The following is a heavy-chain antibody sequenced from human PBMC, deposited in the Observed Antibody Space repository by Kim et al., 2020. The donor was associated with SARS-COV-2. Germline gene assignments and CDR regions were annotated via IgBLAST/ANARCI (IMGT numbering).Heavy chain of an antibody. CDR3: ASQHYYDSSGSGTNY. D-gene: IGHD3-22*01. CDR1: GGSFSGYY. Sequence: SETLSLTCAVYGGSFSGYYWSWIRQPPGKGLEWIGEINHSGSTNYNPSLKSRVTISVDTSKNQFSLKLSSVTAADTAVYYCASQHYYDSSGSGTNYWGQGTLVTVSS. CDR2: INHSGST. V-gene: IGHV4-34*01. J-gene: IGHJ4*02.